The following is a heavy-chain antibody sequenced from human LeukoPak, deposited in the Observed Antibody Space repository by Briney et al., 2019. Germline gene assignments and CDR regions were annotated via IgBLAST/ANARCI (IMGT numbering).Heavy chain of an antibody. Sequence: GSLTHSCTASGFTFSNYAMSWVRQAPGKGLEWVSVISGSGGSTYYADSVKGGFTMSRHSSKNTLYLQMNSLRAEETAVYYCAKDPGISGTANYFDYCGHGTLVTVSS. J-gene: IGHJ4*01. CDR3: AKDPGISGTANYFDY. V-gene: IGHV3-23*01. D-gene: IGHD1-7*01. CDR1: GFTFSNYA. CDR2: ISGSGGST.